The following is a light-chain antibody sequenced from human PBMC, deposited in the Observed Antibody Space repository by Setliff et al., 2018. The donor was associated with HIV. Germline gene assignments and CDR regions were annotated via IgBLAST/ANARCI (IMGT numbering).Light chain of an antibody. Sequence: AVVTQEPSLTVSPGGTVTLTCASSTGAVTSGNFPSWFQQKPGQAPRALIYSSSKKHSWTPARLSGSLLGGKAALTLSGVQPEDEADYYCLLYYGTFYVFGSGTKVTVL. V-gene: IGLV7-43*01. CDR2: SSS. CDR1: TGAVTSGNF. CDR3: LLYYGTFYV. J-gene: IGLJ1*01.